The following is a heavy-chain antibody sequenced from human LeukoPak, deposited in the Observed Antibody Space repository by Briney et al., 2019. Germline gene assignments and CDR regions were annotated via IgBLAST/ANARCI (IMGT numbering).Heavy chain of an antibody. CDR3: RTLYDSRGYQSDY. D-gene: IGHD3-22*01. V-gene: IGHV3-7*01. CDR2: IKPDGREK. Sequence: GGSLRLSCAASGFIFSSYWMTWVRQAPGKGLEWVANIKPDGREKYYVDSVKGRFTISGDNAKNSLYLQMNSLTAEDTAFYYCRTLYDSRGYQSDYWGQGTLVTVSS. CDR1: GFIFSSYW. J-gene: IGHJ4*02.